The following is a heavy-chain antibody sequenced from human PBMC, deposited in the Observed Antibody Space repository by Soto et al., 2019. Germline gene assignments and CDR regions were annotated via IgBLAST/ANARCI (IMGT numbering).Heavy chain of an antibody. D-gene: IGHD3-22*01. V-gene: IGHV3-30*18. J-gene: IGHJ3*02. CDR3: AKGDDSSGYPAFDI. CDR2: ISYDGSNK. CDR1: GFTFSSYG. Sequence: GGSLRLSCAASGFTFSSYGMHWVRQAPGKGLEWVAVISYDGSNKYYADSVKGRFTISRDNSKNTLYLQMNSLRAEDTAVYYCAKGDDSSGYPAFDIWGQGTMVTVSS.